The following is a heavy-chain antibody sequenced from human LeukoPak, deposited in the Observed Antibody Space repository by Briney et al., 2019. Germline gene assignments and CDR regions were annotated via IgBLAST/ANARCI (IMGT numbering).Heavy chain of an antibody. Sequence: PGGSLRLSCAASGFTVSNNYMTWIRQAPGKGLEWVSAISGSGGSTYYADSVKGRFTISRDNSKNTLYLQMNSLRAEDTAVDYCAKDSAYCSSTSCYRNYYYYYMDVWGKGTTVTVSS. CDR2: ISGSGGST. D-gene: IGHD2-2*01. CDR1: GFTVSNNY. CDR3: AKDSAYCSSTSCYRNYYYYYMDV. J-gene: IGHJ6*03. V-gene: IGHV3-23*01.